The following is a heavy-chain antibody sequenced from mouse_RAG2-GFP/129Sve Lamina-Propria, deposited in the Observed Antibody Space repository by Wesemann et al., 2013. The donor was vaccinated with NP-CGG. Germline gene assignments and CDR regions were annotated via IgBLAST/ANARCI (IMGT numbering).Heavy chain of an antibody. D-gene: IGHD2-4*01. CDR2: IDPENGDT. CDR3: ASYYDYDWYFDV. Sequence: QVQLQQPGAELVKPGASVKLSCKASGYTFTSYWMHWVKQRPGQGLEWIGVIDPENGDTEYAPKFQGKATITADTSSNTAYLQLSSLTSEDTAIYYCASYYDYDWYFDVWGTGTTVTVSS. V-gene: IGHV1-59*01. J-gene: IGHJ1*03. CDR1: GYTFTSYW.